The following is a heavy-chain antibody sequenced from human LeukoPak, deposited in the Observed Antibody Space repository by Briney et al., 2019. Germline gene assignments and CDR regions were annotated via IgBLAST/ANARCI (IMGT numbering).Heavy chain of an antibody. D-gene: IGHD6-13*01. CDR1: GYSFTSYG. Sequence: GAPVTVSCKTSGYSFTSYGVNWVRQAPGQGLERLGWISGYTGNTDYAQKFQGRVTMTTDTSTTTAYMELRSLRSDDTAVYYCARAPRVASTGCFDYWGQGTLVIVSS. J-gene: IGHJ4*02. CDR3: ARAPRVASTGCFDY. CDR2: ISGYTGNT. V-gene: IGHV1-18*01.